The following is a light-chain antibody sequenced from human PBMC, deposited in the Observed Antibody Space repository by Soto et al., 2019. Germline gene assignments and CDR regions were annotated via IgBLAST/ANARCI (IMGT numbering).Light chain of an antibody. J-gene: IGKJ5*01. CDR3: QQYGSSPT. V-gene: IGKV3-20*01. CDR1: QSVSSSY. Sequence: EIVLTQSPGTLSLSPGERATLSCRASQSVSSSYLIWYQQKPGQAPRLLIYGASSRATGIPDRFSGSGSETDFTLTISRLEPEDFAVYYCQQYGSSPTFGQGTRLEIK. CDR2: GAS.